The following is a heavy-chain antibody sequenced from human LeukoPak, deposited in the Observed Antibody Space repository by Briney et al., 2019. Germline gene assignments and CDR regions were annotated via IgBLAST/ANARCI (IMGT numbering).Heavy chain of an antibody. D-gene: IGHD2-21*02. V-gene: IGHV3-48*02. J-gene: IGHJ4*02. Sequence: GGSLRLSCVVSGFTFSSYSMNWVRQAPGKCLEWVSYISSSSSTIYYADSVKGRFTISRDNAKNSLYLQMNSLRDEDTAVYYCAMAYCGGDCYSPDYWGQGTLVTVSS. CDR2: ISSSSSTI. CDR3: AMAYCGGDCYSPDY. CDR1: GFTFSSYS.